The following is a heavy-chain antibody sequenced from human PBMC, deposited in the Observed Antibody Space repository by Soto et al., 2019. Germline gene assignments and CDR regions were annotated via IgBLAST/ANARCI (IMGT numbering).Heavy chain of an antibody. CDR3: AKDGGREGYFGNWFDP. CDR2: IIPIFGTT. V-gene: IGHV1-69*15. D-gene: IGHD2-15*01. Sequence: QVQLVQSGAELKKPGSSVKVSCKASGGTFSNYAITWVRQAPGQGLEWLGRIIPIFGTTDYAQKFQGRVTITAAEPTTTAYRELSSLRSDDRAVYSCAKDGGREGYFGNWFDPWGQGTLVTVSS. CDR1: GGTFSNYA. J-gene: IGHJ5*02.